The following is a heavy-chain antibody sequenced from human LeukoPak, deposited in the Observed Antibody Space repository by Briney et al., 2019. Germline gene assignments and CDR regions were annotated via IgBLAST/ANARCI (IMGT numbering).Heavy chain of an antibody. CDR1: GFTFSSYG. J-gene: IGHJ4*02. V-gene: IGHV3-30*02. D-gene: IGHD5-18*01. CDR2: IRYDGSNK. CDR3: ARGRIQLWLPHTYFDY. Sequence: TGGSLRLSCAASGFTFSSYGMHWVRQAPGKGLEWVAFIRYDGSNKYYADSVKGRFTISRDNSKNTLYLQMNSLRAEDTAVYYCARGRIQLWLPHTYFDYWGQGTLVTVSS.